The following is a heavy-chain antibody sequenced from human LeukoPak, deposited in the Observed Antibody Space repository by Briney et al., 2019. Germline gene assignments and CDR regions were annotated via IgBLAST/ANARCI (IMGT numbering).Heavy chain of an antibody. D-gene: IGHD2-2*01. J-gene: IGHJ5*02. V-gene: IGHV6-1*01. CDR1: GDSVSSNSVT. CDR3: ARRLTQYDCFDP. CDR2: TYYRSTWYN. Sequence: SQTLSLTCAISGDSVSSNSVTWNWIRQSPSRGLEWLGRTYYRSTWYNDYAVSVRGRITVNPDSSKNQFSLHLNSVTPEDTAVYYCARRLTQYDCFDPWGQGILVTVSS.